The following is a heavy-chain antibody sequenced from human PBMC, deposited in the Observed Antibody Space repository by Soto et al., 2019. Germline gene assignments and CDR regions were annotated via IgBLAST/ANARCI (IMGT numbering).Heavy chain of an antibody. D-gene: IGHD3-3*01. CDR3: ARSFWSGYYEKALRASKGFDP. V-gene: IGHV4-34*01. CDR2: INHSGST. CDR1: GGSFSGYY. J-gene: IGHJ5*02. Sequence: SETLSLTCAVYGGSFSGYYWSWIRQPPGKGLEWIGEINHSGSTNYNPSLTRRVTISIDRSKNQFSLKLSSVTAADTAVYYCARSFWSGYYEKALRASKGFDPWGQGTLVTVSS.